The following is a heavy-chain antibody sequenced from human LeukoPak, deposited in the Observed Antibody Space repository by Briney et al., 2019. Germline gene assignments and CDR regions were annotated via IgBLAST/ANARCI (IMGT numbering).Heavy chain of an antibody. CDR1: GYSISSGYY. CDR3: AREGSSSWYRKFDY. CDR2: INHSGST. Sequence: PSETLALTCTVSGYSISSGYYWSWIRQPPGKGLEWIGEINHSGSTNYNPSLKSRVTISVDTSKNQFSLKLSSVTAADTAVYYCAREGSSSWYRKFDYWGQGTLVTVSS. J-gene: IGHJ4*02. D-gene: IGHD6-13*01. V-gene: IGHV4-38-2*02.